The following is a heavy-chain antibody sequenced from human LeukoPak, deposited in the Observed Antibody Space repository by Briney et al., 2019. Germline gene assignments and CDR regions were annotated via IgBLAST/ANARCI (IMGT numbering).Heavy chain of an antibody. J-gene: IGHJ6*03. CDR3: ARGQAPAAEHYYYYMDV. Sequence: SQTLSLTCAISGDSVSSNSAAWNWIRQSPSRGLEWLGRTYYRSKRYNDYAVSVKSRITFNPDTSKNQFSLQLNSVTPEDTAVYYCARGQAPAAEHYYYYMDVWGKGTTVTVSS. V-gene: IGHV6-1*01. CDR2: TYYRSKRYN. CDR1: GDSVSSNSAA. D-gene: IGHD2-2*01.